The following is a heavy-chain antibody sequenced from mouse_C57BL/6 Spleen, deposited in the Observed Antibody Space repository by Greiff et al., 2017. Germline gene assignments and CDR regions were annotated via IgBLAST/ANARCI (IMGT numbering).Heavy chain of an antibody. CDR3: ARHEEYYCSSSWFAY. D-gene: IGHD1-1*01. CDR1: GYTFTEYT. V-gene: IGHV1-62-2*01. Sequence: VKLMESGAELVKPGASVKLSCKASGYTFTEYTIHWVKQRSGQGLEWIGWFYPGSGSITYNEKFKDKATLTADKSSSTVYMELSRLTSEDSAVYFCARHEEYYCSSSWFAYWGQWTLVTVSA. CDR2: FYPGSGSI. J-gene: IGHJ3*01.